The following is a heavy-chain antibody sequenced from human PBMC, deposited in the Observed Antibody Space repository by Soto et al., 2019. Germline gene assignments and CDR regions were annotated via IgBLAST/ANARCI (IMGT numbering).Heavy chain of an antibody. D-gene: IGHD5-18*01. Sequence: GASVKVSCKASGYTFTSYGISWVRQAPGQGLEWMGWISAYNGNTNYAQKLQGRVTMTTDTSTSTAYRELRSLRSDDTAVYYCARDVPGYSYGTWGQGTLVTVSS. CDR2: ISAYNGNT. V-gene: IGHV1-18*01. CDR3: ARDVPGYSYGT. CDR1: GYTFTSYG. J-gene: IGHJ4*02.